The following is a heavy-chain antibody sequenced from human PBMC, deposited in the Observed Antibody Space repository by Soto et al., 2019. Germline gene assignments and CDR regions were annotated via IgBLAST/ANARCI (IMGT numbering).Heavy chain of an antibody. D-gene: IGHD1-1*01. CDR1: GFSFDDYA. Sequence: EVQLVESGGGLVQPGRSLRLSCAASGFSFDDYAMHWVRQAPGKGLEWVSTISWNSGSIGYADSVKGRFTISRDNAKNSLYLQMNSLRAEDTALYYCAKERSGTDYYFDMDVWGQGTTVTVSS. CDR2: ISWNSGSI. CDR3: AKERSGTDYYFDMDV. J-gene: IGHJ6*02. V-gene: IGHV3-9*01.